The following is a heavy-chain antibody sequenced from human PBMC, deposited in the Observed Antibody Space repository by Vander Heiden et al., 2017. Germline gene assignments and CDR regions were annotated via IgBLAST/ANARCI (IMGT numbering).Heavy chain of an antibody. D-gene: IGHD2-15*01. J-gene: IGHJ5*02. CDR2: IYYSGST. V-gene: IGHV4-39*01. CDR1: GGSISSSSYY. CDR3: ARSAIDIVVVVAASNGGWFDP. Sequence: QLQLQESGPGLVKPSETLSLTCTVSGGSISSSSYYWGWIRQPPGKGLGWIGSIYYSGSTYYNPSLKSRVTISVDTSKNQFSLKLSSVTAADTAVYYCARSAIDIVVVVAASNGGWFDPWGQGTLVTVSS.